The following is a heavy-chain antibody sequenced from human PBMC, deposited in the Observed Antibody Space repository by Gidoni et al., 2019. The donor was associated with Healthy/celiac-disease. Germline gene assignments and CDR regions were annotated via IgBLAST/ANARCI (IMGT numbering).Heavy chain of an antibody. CDR3: ARDPSIVVVPAAISYYYGMDV. CDR2: ISAYNGNT. Sequence: QVQLVQSGAEVKKPGASVKVSCTASGYTFTSYGISWVRQAPGQGLEWMGWISAYNGNTNYAKKLQGRVTMTTDTSTSTAYMELRSLRSDDTAVYYCARDPSIVVVPAAISYYYGMDVWGQGTTVTVSS. V-gene: IGHV1-18*01. CDR1: GYTFTSYG. J-gene: IGHJ6*02. D-gene: IGHD2-2*01.